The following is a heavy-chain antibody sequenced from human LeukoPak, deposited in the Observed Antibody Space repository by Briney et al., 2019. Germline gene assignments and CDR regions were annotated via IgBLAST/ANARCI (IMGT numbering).Heavy chain of an antibody. CDR1: GFPFSSYE. CDR2: ISRSGSTI. V-gene: IGHV3-48*03. D-gene: IGHD3-22*01. J-gene: IGHJ3*02. CDR3: ARAYYDSSGDLDDAFDI. Sequence: GGSLRLSCAASGFPFSSYEMNWVRQARGKGLEWVSYISRSGSTIYYADSVKGRFTISRDNPKNSLYLQKNSLRAEDTAVYYCARAYYDSSGDLDDAFDIWGQGTMVTVSS.